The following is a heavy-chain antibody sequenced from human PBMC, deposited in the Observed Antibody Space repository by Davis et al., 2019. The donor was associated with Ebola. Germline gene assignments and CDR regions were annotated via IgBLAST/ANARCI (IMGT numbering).Heavy chain of an antibody. CDR1: GFTFRSYW. J-gene: IGHJ6*04. Sequence: GESLKISCVASGFTFRSYWMSWVRQAPGKGLEWVANIKEDGSEEYYLESVKGRFTISRDNAKNSLYLQMNSLRAEDTGVYYCASAMSNYDILTGYYWGPGYQYGMDGWGKGTTVTVSS. CDR3: ASAMSNYDILTGYYWGPGYQYGMDG. V-gene: IGHV3-7*01. CDR2: IKEDGSEE. D-gene: IGHD3-9*01.